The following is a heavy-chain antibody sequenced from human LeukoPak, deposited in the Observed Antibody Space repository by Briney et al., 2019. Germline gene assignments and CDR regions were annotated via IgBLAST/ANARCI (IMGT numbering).Heavy chain of an antibody. CDR3: ARHGVYGDCLFDY. CDR2: IYYSGST. J-gene: IGHJ4*02. V-gene: IGHV4-59*08. D-gene: IGHD4-17*01. CDR1: GGSISSYY. Sequence: PSETLSLTCTVSGGSISSYYWSWIRQPPGKGLEWIGYIYYSGSTNYNPSLKSRVTISVDTSKNQFSLKLSSVTAADTAVYYCARHGVYGDCLFDYWGQGTLVTVSS.